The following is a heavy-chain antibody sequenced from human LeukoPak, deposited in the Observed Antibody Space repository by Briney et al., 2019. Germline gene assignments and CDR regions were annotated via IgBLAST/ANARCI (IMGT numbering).Heavy chain of an antibody. CDR1: GFTFSSYA. D-gene: IGHD6-13*01. CDR3: AKGASYSSSWYRSGSYIPPRIIDY. Sequence: GGSLRLSCAASGFTFSSYAMSWVRQAPGKGLEWVSAISDSGGSTYYADSVKGRFTISRDNSKNTLYLQMNSLRAEDTAVYYCAKGASYSSSWYRSGSYIPPRIIDYWGQGTLVTVSS. V-gene: IGHV3-23*01. CDR2: ISDSGGST. J-gene: IGHJ4*02.